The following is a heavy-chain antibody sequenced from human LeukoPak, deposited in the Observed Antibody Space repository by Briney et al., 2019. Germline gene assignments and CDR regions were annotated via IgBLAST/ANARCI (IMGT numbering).Heavy chain of an antibody. CDR3: AREGSEGYLFDY. J-gene: IGHJ4*02. Sequence: SQTLSLTCAISGDSVSSSSAAWSWIRQSSSRGPEWLGRTYYRSKWYNDYAVSVKSRITINPDTSKNQFSLQLNSMTPEDTAVYYCAREGSEGYLFDYWGQGTLVTVSS. CDR1: GDSVSSSSAA. CDR2: TYYRSKWYN. D-gene: IGHD1-1*01. V-gene: IGHV6-1*01.